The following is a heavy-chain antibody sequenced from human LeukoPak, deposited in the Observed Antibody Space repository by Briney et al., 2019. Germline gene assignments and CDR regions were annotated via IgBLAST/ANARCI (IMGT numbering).Heavy chain of an antibody. CDR3: ARHVSAYSSGLPYYMDV. Sequence: SETLSLTCTVSGGSISSSSYYWGCIRQPPGKGLEWIGSIYYSGSTYYNPSLKSRVTISVDTSKNQFSLKLSSVTAADTAVFYCARHVSAYSSGLPYYMDVWGKGTTVTVSS. V-gene: IGHV4-39*01. D-gene: IGHD6-19*01. CDR1: GGSISSSSYY. J-gene: IGHJ6*03. CDR2: IYYSGST.